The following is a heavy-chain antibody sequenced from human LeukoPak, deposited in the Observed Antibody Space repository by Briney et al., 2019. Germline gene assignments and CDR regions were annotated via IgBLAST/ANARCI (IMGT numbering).Heavy chain of an antibody. CDR2: IYYSGST. CDR3: AREYNYYDSSGWDAFEI. V-gene: IGHV4-59*01. Sequence: PSETLTLTCTVSGGSISTYYWNWIRQPPGKGLEWIGYIYYSGSTNYNPSLTGRVTISVDTSKNQFSLKLSSVTVADTAVYYCAREYNYYDSSGWDAFEIWGQGTMVTVSS. CDR1: GGSISTYY. J-gene: IGHJ3*02. D-gene: IGHD3-22*01.